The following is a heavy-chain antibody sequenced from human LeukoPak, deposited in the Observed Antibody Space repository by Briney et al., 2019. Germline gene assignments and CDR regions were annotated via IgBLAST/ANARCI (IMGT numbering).Heavy chain of an antibody. D-gene: IGHD2-15*01. Sequence: GGSLRLSCAASGFTVTSDYMTWVRQAPGKGLEWVSVIFSGGATYFSDSVKGRFSISRDTSKNTLYLQMNSLRVEDTAVYYCARADGYCSGGSCYNNYYYYYMDVWGKGTTVTVSS. CDR3: ARADGYCSGGSCYNNYYYYYMDV. CDR2: IFSGGAT. CDR1: GFTVTSDY. J-gene: IGHJ6*03. V-gene: IGHV3-53*01.